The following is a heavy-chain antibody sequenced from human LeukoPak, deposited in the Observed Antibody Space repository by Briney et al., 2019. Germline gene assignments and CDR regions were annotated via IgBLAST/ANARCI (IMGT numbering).Heavy chain of an antibody. CDR1: GFTFSSFS. CDR2: ISTDSSFI. J-gene: IGHJ4*02. V-gene: IGHV3-21*01. Sequence: PGGSLRLSCAASGFTFSSFSMNWVRQAPGKGLEWASSISTDSSFIYYSDSLKGRFTISRDNAKNSLYLQMNSLRPEDTAVYYCARTPSSSWSFDYWGQGTLVTVSS. D-gene: IGHD6-13*01. CDR3: ARTPSSSWSFDY.